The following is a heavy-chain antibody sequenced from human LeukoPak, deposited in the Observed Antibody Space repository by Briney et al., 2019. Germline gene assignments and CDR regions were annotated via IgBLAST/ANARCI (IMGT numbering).Heavy chain of an antibody. Sequence: GGSLRLSCAASGFTFTDFYMSWIRQAPGKRLEWVSYISSSGTTIYYADSVMGRFTISRDNAKNSLYLQMNSLRAEDTAVYYCARALTGFIPGNWGQGTLVTVSS. J-gene: IGHJ4*02. CDR3: ARALTGFIPGN. CDR2: ISSSGTTI. CDR1: GFTFTDFY. V-gene: IGHV3-11*01. D-gene: IGHD3-9*01.